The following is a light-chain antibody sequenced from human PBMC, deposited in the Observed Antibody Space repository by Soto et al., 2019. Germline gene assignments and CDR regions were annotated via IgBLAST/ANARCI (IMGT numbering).Light chain of an antibody. CDR1: SSDVGRYNH. Sequence: QSALTQPPSASGSPGQSVTISCTGTSSDVGRYNHVSWYQQHPGKAPKLMIFDVNKRPSGVPDRFSGSKSGNTASLTVSGLQAEDEADYYCSAYAGSIYVFGSGTNSPS. J-gene: IGLJ1*01. V-gene: IGLV2-8*01. CDR3: SAYAGSIYV. CDR2: DVN.